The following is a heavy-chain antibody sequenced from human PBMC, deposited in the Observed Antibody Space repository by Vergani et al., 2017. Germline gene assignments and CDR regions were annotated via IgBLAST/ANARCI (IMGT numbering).Heavy chain of an antibody. V-gene: IGHV5-51*03. J-gene: IGHJ5*02. D-gene: IGHD3-3*01. CDR3: AKTLECSSVYSSYNWFDP. CDR2: IYAGYSDV. Sequence: EVQLVQSGAEVKKPGESLKISCQGSGYSITHYWIAWVRQRPGKGMEWMGIIYAGYSDVRYSPSFQGQVTMSVDKSLSTAYLQSSSLKASDTATYYCAKTLECSSVYSSYNWFDPWGQGTQVTVSS. CDR1: GYSITHYW.